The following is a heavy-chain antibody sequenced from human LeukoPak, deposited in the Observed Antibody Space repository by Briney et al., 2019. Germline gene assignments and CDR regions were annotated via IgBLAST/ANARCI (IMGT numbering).Heavy chain of an antibody. D-gene: IGHD3-9*01. CDR2: FYYIGST. CDR1: GGSISSYY. J-gene: IGHJ6*03. V-gene: IGHV4-59*01. CDR3: ARGGRAYYDILTGHHYYYYMDV. Sequence: PSETLSLTCTVFGGSISSYYWSWIPQPPGKGLEWIGYFYYIGSTNYNPSLKSRVTISVDTSKNQFSLKLSSVTAADTAVYYCARGGRAYYDILTGHHYYYYMDVWGKGTTVTVSS.